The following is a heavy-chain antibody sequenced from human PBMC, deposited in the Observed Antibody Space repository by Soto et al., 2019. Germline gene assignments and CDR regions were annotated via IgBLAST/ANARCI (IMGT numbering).Heavy chain of an antibody. CDR1: GGSISSSSYY. V-gene: IGHV4-39*01. CDR3: ARHMITFGGSDY. D-gene: IGHD3-16*01. Sequence: SETLSLTCTVSGGSISSSSYYWGWIRQPPGKWLEWIGSIYYSGSTYYNPSLKSRVTISVDTSKNQFSLKLSSVTAADTAVYYCARHMITFGGSDYWGQGTLVTVSS. CDR2: IYYSGST. J-gene: IGHJ4*02.